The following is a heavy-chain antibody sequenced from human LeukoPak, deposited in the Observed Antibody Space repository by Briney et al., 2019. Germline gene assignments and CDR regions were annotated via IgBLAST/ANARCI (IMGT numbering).Heavy chain of an antibody. CDR3: ARVYQSAEYYFDY. D-gene: IGHD2-2*01. J-gene: IGHJ4*02. CDR2: IYYTGST. CDR1: GGSIDSYY. V-gene: IGHV4-59*01. Sequence: SETLSLTCTASGGSIDSYYWSWIRQPPGKGLEWIGYIYYTGSTEYHPSLKSRVTISLDTSKNQFSLKLTSVTAADTAVYYCARVYQSAEYYFDYWGQGNLVSVS.